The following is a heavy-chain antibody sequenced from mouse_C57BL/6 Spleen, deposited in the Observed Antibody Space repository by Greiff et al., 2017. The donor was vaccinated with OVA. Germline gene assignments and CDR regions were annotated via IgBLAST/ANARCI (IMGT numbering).Heavy chain of an antibody. CDR1: GYTFTSYW. D-gene: IGHD2-4*01. Sequence: VQVVESGAELAKPGASVKLSCKASGYTFTSYWMHWVKQRPGQGLEWIGYINPSSGYTKYNQKFKDKATLTADKSSSTAYMQLSSLTYEDSAVYYCARCDYDQEWFAYWGQGTLVTVSA. CDR3: ARCDYDQEWFAY. CDR2: INPSSGYT. J-gene: IGHJ3*01. V-gene: IGHV1-7*01.